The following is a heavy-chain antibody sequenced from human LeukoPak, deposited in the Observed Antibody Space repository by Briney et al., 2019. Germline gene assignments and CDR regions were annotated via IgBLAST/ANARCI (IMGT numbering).Heavy chain of an antibody. CDR1: GGSISSYF. CDR3: VRESLGSLGYYYGMDV. J-gene: IGHJ6*02. Sequence: PSETLSLTCTVPGGSISSYFWSWIRQPAGKGLEWIGRLYTSGSTYYNPSLRSRVTMSVDTSKNQYSLWLSSVTAAGTAVYYYVRESLGSLGYYYGMDVWGQGTTVTVSS. CDR2: LYTSGST. D-gene: IGHD6-13*01. V-gene: IGHV4-4*07.